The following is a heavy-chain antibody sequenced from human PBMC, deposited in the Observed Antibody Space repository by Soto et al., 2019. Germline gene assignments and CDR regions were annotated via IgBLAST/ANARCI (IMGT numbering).Heavy chain of an antibody. CDR2: ILVGGST. D-gene: IGHD2-8*02. CDR1: GFTFSDYY. CDR3: AKATATGGGAFDI. Sequence: PGGSLRLSCAASGFTFSDYYMSWVRQAPGKGLEWVSTILVGGSTHYEDSVKGRFTISRDRSKNTVYLQMNSLTAGDTAVYYCAKATATGGGAFDICGQGTMVTVSS. V-gene: IGHV3-53*01. J-gene: IGHJ3*02.